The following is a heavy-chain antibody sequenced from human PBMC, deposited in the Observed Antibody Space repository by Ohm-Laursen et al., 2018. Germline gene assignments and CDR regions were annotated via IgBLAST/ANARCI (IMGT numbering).Heavy chain of an antibody. J-gene: IGHJ4*02. V-gene: IGHV3-21*01. CDR1: GFTFTSYS. CDR3: AREKPETPEGSQFDH. Sequence: GSLRLSCAASGFTFTSYSMNWVRQAPGKGLEWVSCISSSGRSIYYADSVKGRFTISRDNAKNSLYLQMNSLRAEDTAVYFCAREKPETPEGSQFDHWGQGILVTVSS. CDR2: ISSSGRSI. D-gene: IGHD2-15*01.